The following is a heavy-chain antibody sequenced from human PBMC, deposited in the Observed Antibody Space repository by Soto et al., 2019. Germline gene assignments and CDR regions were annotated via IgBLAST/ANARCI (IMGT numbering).Heavy chain of an antibody. J-gene: IGHJ4*02. V-gene: IGHV4-39*01. Sequence: SETLSLTCTVSGGSISSSSYYWGWIRQPPGKGLEWIGSIYYSGSTYYNPSLKSRVTISVDTSKNQFSLKLSSVTAADTAVYYCARPRLWFGELSELDYWGQGTLVTVSS. CDR1: GGSISSSSYY. CDR2: IYYSGST. D-gene: IGHD3-10*01. CDR3: ARPRLWFGELSELDY.